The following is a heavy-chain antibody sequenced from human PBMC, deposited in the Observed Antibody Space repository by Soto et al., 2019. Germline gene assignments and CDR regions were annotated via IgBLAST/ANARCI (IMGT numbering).Heavy chain of an antibody. J-gene: IGHJ5*02. D-gene: IGHD3-22*01. CDR2: IYYSGST. Sequence: QVQLQESGPGLVKPSQTLSLTCTVSGGSISSGGYYWSWIRQHPGKGLEWIGYIYYSGSTYYNPSLKSRVSISVDTSKNQVSLKLSSVTAADTAVYYCARDHYDSSGLVGNWFDPWGQGTLVTVSS. CDR1: GGSISSGGYY. CDR3: ARDHYDSSGLVGNWFDP. V-gene: IGHV4-31*03.